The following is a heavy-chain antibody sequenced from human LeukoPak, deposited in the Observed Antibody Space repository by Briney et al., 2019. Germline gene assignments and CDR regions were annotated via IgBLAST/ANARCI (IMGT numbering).Heavy chain of an antibody. Sequence: GGSLRLSCTASGFTSSSYTMSWVRQAPGKGLKWVSTITTGGPNTYYADSVKGRFTVSRDDSKNTLYLQMNSLRAEDTAVYYCAKDGGLWVSAHWGDSWGRGTLVTVSS. CDR2: ITTGGPNT. V-gene: IGHV3-23*01. D-gene: IGHD7-27*01. J-gene: IGHJ4*02. CDR1: GFTSSSYT. CDR3: AKDGGLWVSAHWGDS.